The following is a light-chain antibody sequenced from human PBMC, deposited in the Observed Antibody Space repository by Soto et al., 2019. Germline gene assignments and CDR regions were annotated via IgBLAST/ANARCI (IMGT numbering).Light chain of an antibody. CDR3: QQSYGTPIT. CDR1: QSISRY. J-gene: IGKJ5*01. Sequence: DSQMTQFPSSLSASVGERVTITCRASQSISRYLNWYQQKPGKAPNLLIYVASSLQSEVPSRFSGSGSGTDFTLTITSLQPEDFATYYCQQSYGTPITFGQGTRLEI. V-gene: IGKV1-39*01. CDR2: VAS.